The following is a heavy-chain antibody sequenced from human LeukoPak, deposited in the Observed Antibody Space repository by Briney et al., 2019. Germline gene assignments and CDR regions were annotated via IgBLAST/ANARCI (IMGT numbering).Heavy chain of an antibody. CDR3: ARDSYDYYDSGLFDY. CDR2: ISYDGSNK. J-gene: IGHJ4*02. V-gene: IGHV3-30*03. D-gene: IGHD3-22*01. CDR1: GFTFSSYG. Sequence: PGGSLRLSCAASGFTFSSYGMHWVRQAPGKGLEWVAVISYDGSNKYYADSVKGRFTISRDNAKNSLYLQMNSLRAEDTAVYYCARDSYDYYDSGLFDYWGQGTLVTVSS.